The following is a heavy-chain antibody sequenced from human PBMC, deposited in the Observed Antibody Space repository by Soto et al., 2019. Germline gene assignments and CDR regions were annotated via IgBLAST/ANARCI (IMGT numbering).Heavy chain of an antibody. D-gene: IGHD3-16*01. CDR1: GFTFDDNA. CDR3: PMSQDRGGRTTFIY. V-gene: IGHV3-9*01. J-gene: IGHJ4*02. CDR2: INWKSDI. Sequence: SLRLSCSVAGFTFDDNAMHWIRQSPEQGLECVSGINWKSDIGYADSVKGRFTISRDNAQNSLYLQMNSVRAEDTASYYCPMSQDRGGRTTFIYWGQGXQVNVYS.